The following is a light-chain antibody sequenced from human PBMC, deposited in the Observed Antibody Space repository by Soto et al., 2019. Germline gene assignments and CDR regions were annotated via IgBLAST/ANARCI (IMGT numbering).Light chain of an antibody. V-gene: IGLV2-23*02. CDR2: EVN. CDR1: SSDVGSYNL. J-gene: IGLJ1*01. Sequence: QSVLTQPASVSGSPGQSITISCTGTSSDVGSYNLVSWYQQHPGKAPKVMIHEVNKRPSGVSNRFSGSKSGNTASLTISGLQAEDEADYYCCSYEGSGTYVFGTGTKVTVL. CDR3: CSYEGSGTYV.